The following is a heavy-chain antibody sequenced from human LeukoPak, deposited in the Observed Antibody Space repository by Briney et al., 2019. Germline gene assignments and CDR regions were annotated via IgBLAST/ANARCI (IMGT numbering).Heavy chain of an antibody. CDR2: IDSDGTTA. Sequence: GGSLRLSCAASGFTFSNYWMHWVRQAPGKGLVWVSRIDSDGTTANYAESVKGRFTISRDNSKNTLYLQMNSLRAEDTAVYFCAKDGSTLTYYYFDYWGQGALVTVSS. CDR3: AKDGSTLTYYYFDY. V-gene: IGHV3-74*01. D-gene: IGHD4-17*01. CDR1: GFTFSNYW. J-gene: IGHJ4*02.